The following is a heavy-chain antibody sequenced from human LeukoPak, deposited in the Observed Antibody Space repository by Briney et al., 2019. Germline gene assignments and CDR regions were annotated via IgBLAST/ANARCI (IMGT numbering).Heavy chain of an antibody. V-gene: IGHV3-33*01. J-gene: IGHJ4*02. CDR2: IWYDGSNK. CDR1: GFTFSSYG. Sequence: PGRSLRLSCAASGFTFSSYGMHWVRQAPGKGLEWVAVIWYDGSNKYYADSVKGRFTISRDNSKNTLYLQMDSLRAEDTAVYYCARDAQEDFDYWGQGTLVTVSS. CDR3: ARDAQEDFDY.